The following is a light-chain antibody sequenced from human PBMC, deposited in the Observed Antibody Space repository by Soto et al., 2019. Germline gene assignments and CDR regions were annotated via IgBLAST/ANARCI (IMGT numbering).Light chain of an antibody. CDR3: AAWDDSLNGVV. CDR1: SSNIGSNT. V-gene: IGLV1-44*01. CDR2: TNN. Sequence: QSVLTQPPSASGTPGQRVTISCSGSSSNIGSNTVNWYQQLPGTAPKLLICTNNQRPSGVPDRFSGSKSGTSASLAISGLQSWDEADYYCAAWDDSLNGVVFGGGTKLTVL. J-gene: IGLJ2*01.